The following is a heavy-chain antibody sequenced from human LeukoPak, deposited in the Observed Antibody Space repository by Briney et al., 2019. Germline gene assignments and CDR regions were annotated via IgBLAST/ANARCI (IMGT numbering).Heavy chain of an antibody. V-gene: IGHV1-69*04. CDR1: GGTFSSYA. Sequence: SVKVSCKASGGTFSSYAISWVRQAPGQGLEWMGRIIPIFGIANYAQKFQGRVTITADKSTSTAYMELSSLRSEDTAVYYCAYYDGSGYHFDYWGQGTLVTVSS. CDR2: IIPIFGIA. J-gene: IGHJ4*02. CDR3: AYYDGSGYHFDY. D-gene: IGHD3-22*01.